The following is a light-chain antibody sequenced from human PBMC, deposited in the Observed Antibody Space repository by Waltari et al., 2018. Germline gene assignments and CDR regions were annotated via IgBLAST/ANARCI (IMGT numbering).Light chain of an antibody. Sequence: DIQMTQSPSSLSPSVGDRVILTCRARQAISTFLAWFQLKPGKAPKSLIYAASTLQTGVSSSFRCSGSGTDFTLPISSLQAGDCATYYCQQYSTFPPTFGGGTRVEI. CDR3: QQYSTFPPT. CDR2: AAS. CDR1: QAISTF. V-gene: IGKV1-16*01. J-gene: IGKJ4*01.